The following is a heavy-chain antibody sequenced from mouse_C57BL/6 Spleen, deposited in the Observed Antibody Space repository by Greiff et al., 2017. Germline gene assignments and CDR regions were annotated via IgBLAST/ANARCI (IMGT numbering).Heavy chain of an antibody. V-gene: IGHV1-80*01. CDR1: GYAFSSYW. CDR2: IYPGDGDT. J-gene: IGHJ1*03. Sequence: VQLQQSGAELVKPGASVKISCKASGYAFSSYWMNWVKQRPGKGLEWIGQIYPGDGDTNYNGKFKGKATLTADKSSSTAYMQLSSLTSEDSAVYFCARGRLRSWYFDVWGTGTTVTVSS. CDR3: ARGRLRSWYFDV. D-gene: IGHD1-1*01.